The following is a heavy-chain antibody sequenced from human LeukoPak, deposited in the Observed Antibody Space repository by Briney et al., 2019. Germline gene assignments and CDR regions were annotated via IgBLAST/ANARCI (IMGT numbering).Heavy chain of an antibody. V-gene: IGHV4-30-2*03. J-gene: IGHJ5*02. CDR3: ARPVRSGGSPGWFDP. CDR1: GGSISSGGYS. Sequence: SQTLSLTCAVSGGSISSGGYSWSWIRQPPGKGLEWIGYIYHSGSTYYNPSLKSRVTISVDTSKNQFSLKLSSVTAADTAVYYCARPVRSGGSPGWFDPWGQGTLVTVSS. D-gene: IGHD2-15*01. CDR2: IYHSGST.